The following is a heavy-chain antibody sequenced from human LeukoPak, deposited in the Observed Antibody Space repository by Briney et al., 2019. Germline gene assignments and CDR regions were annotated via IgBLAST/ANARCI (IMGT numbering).Heavy chain of an antibody. CDR1: GGSISSYY. Sequence: PSETLSLTCTVSGGSISSYYWSWIRQPPGKGLEWIGDIYYSGSTNYNPSLKSRVTISVDTSKNQFSLKLSSVTAADTAVYYCARGFWSGYYGGYFDYWGQGTLVTVSS. D-gene: IGHD3-3*01. V-gene: IGHV4-59*01. J-gene: IGHJ4*02. CDR2: IYYSGST. CDR3: ARGFWSGYYGGYFDY.